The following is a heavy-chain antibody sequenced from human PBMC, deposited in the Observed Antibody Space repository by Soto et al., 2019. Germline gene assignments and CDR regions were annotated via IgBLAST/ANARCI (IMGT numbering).Heavy chain of an antibody. CDR1: GGSLIAYY. CDR3: SRWRAERRVHSYGTGV. Sequence: SEELSLTCTVSGGSLIAYYWNGMRQPLEKGMQWIGYTYYSGSTTYNPSLKSLVTISVDSSKNQFSLKLDSVTPADTAVYYFSRWRAERRVHSYGTGVWCQ. D-gene: IGHD1-1*01. J-gene: IGHJ6*02. V-gene: IGHV4-59*01. CDR2: TYYSGST.